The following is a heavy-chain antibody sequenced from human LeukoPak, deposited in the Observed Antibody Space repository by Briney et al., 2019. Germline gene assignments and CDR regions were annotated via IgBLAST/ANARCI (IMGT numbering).Heavy chain of an antibody. Sequence: SETLSLTCTVSGGSISTYYWSWIRQPPGKGLEWIGYISYSGDITHNPSLRSRVAISVDTSKNQFSLRLSSVTAADTAVYYCARRVSTMTQFDSWGQGTLVTVSS. CDR1: GGSISTYY. J-gene: IGHJ4*02. V-gene: IGHV4-59*01. CDR2: ISYSGDI. CDR3: ARRVSTMTQFDS. D-gene: IGHD2-2*01.